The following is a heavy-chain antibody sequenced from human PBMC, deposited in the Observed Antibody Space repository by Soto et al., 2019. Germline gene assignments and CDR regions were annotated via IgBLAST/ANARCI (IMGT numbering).Heavy chain of an antibody. CDR2: INTDGSGT. Sequence: EVQLVESGGGLVQPGGSLRLSCAASGFPFSSYWMHWVRQAPGKGLVWVSRINTDGSGTAYADSVRGRFTISRDNAKNTLYLQMNTLRAEDTGVYYCSKVHISGSASLDYWGQGTLVTVSS. J-gene: IGHJ4*02. CDR3: SKVHISGSASLDY. V-gene: IGHV3-74*01. D-gene: IGHD6-19*01. CDR1: GFPFSSYW.